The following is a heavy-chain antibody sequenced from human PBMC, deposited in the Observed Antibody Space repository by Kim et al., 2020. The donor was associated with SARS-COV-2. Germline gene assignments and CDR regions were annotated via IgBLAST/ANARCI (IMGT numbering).Heavy chain of an antibody. Sequence: SETLSLTCSVSCAFVTTYYCSWIRQPPGKGLEWIGYFYYTGNINYNPSLKSRVTISGDTSKNQFSLKLSSVTAADTALYYCARHGSSYEYFFDYWGQGSL. CDR3: ARHGSSYEYFFDY. CDR1: CAFVTTYY. D-gene: IGHD6-13*01. J-gene: IGHJ4*02. V-gene: IGHV4-59*02. CDR2: FYYTGNI.